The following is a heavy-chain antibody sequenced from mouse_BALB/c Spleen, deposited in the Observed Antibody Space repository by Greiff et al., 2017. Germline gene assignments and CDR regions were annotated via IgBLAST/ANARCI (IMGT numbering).Heavy chain of an antibody. Sequence: EVNVVESGGGLVQPGGSLRLSCATSGFTFTDYYMSWVRQPPGKALEWLGFIRNKANGYTTEYSASVKGRFTISRDNSQSILYLQMNTLRAEDSATYYCARIYYDYDGYFDVWGAGTTVTVSS. V-gene: IGHV7-3*02. J-gene: IGHJ1*01. CDR2: IRNKANGYTT. CDR1: GFTFTDYY. D-gene: IGHD2-4*01. CDR3: ARIYYDYDGYFDV.